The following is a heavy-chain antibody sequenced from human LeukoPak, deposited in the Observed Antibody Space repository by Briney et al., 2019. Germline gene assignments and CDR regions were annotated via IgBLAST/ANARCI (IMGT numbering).Heavy chain of an antibody. CDR2: ISGNGVGT. Sequence: GGSLRLSCTPSGFTFSSHAMSWVRQAPGKGLEWVSGISGNGVGTYYGDSVKGRFTISRDNAKNSLYLQMNSLRAEDTAVYYCARELTGDAFGIWGQGTMVTVSS. D-gene: IGHD7-27*01. CDR3: ARELTGDAFGI. V-gene: IGHV3-23*01. CDR1: GFTFSSHA. J-gene: IGHJ3*02.